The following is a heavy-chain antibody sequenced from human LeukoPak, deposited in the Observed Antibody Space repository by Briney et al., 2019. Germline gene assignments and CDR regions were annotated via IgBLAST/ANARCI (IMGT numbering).Heavy chain of an antibody. CDR2: IKEDGSEK. J-gene: IGHJ4*02. Sequence: GGSLRLSCVASGFSFSRYWMSWVRQAPGKGLEWVANIKEDGSEKYYVDSVKGRFTISRDNAKNSVYLQMNSLRAEDTAVYYCAEGASPGAFDYWGQGTLVTVSS. D-gene: IGHD3-10*01. CDR3: AEGASPGAFDY. V-gene: IGHV3-7*01. CDR1: GFSFSRYW.